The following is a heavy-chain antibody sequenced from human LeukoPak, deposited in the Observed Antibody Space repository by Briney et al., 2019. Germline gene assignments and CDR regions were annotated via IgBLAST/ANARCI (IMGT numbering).Heavy chain of an antibody. J-gene: IGHJ5*02. Sequence: PSETLSLTCTVSGGSISSYYWSWIRQPPGKGLEWIGYIYYSGSANYNPSLKSRVTISVDTSKNQFSLKLSSVAAADTAVYYCARGYYSWFDPWGQGTLVTVSS. CDR1: GGSISSYY. V-gene: IGHV4-59*01. D-gene: IGHD3-22*01. CDR2: IYYSGSA. CDR3: ARGYYSWFDP.